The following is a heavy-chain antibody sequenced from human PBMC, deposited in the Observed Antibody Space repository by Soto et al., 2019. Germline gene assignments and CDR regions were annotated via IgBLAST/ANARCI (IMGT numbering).Heavy chain of an antibody. CDR1: GYTFTSYG. D-gene: IGHD2-15*01. V-gene: IGHV1-18*01. Sequence: ASVKVSCKASGYTFTSYGISWVRQAPGQGLEWMRRISAYNGNTNYAQKLQGRVTMTTDTSTSTAYMELSSLRSEDTAVYYCARVYCSGGSCYGIDYWGQGTLVTVSS. CDR3: ARVYCSGGSCYGIDY. CDR2: ISAYNGNT. J-gene: IGHJ4*02.